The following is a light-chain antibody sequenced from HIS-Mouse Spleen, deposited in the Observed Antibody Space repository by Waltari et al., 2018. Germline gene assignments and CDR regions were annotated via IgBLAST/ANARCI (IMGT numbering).Light chain of an antibody. J-gene: IGLJ2*01. CDR2: EDS. V-gene: IGLV3-10*01. CDR1: ALPKKY. Sequence: SYALTQPPSESVSPGQTARITCSGDALPKKYAEWYQQQSGQAPVLVIYEDSKRPSGIPERFSGSSSGTMATLTISGAQVEDEADYYCYSTDSSGNHRVFGGGTKLTVL. CDR3: YSTDSSGNHRV.